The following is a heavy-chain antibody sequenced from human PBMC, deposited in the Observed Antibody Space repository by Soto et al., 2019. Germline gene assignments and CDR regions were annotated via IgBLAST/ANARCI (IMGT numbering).Heavy chain of an antibody. V-gene: IGHV4-4*03. Sequence: PXTLSLTCDVSCGSITSINWWSWVRQPPGKGLEWIGEIYHSGSTNYNPSLKSRVTISVDKSKNQFSLKLSYVTAADTAVYYCTLHDYGDLADYWGQGTLVTVSS. CDR2: IYHSGST. J-gene: IGHJ4*02. CDR1: CGSITSINW. CDR3: TLHDYGDLADY. D-gene: IGHD4-17*01.